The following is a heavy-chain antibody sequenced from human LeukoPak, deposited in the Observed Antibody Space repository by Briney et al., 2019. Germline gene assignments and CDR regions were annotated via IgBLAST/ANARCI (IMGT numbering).Heavy chain of an antibody. V-gene: IGHV4-61*02. D-gene: IGHD6-13*01. Sequence: PSQTLSLTCTVSGGSISSGSHYWGCLRQPAGKGLEWIGRITTSGDTTYNPSLNSRPTISVDTSRNHFSLNLRSVTAADTAVYYCARGYNSRSTFDVWGQGTVVTVSS. CDR3: ARGYNSRSTFDV. J-gene: IGHJ3*01. CDR1: GGSISSGSHY. CDR2: ITTSGDT.